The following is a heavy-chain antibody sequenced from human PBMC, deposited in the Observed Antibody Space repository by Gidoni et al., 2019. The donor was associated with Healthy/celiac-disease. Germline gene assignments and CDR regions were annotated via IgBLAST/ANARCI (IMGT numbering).Heavy chain of an antibody. D-gene: IGHD2-2*01. CDR2: IIPIFGTA. J-gene: IGHJ5*02. Sequence: QVQLVQSGAEVKKPGSSVKVSCKASGGPCSSYAISWVRQAPGQGLEWMGGIIPIFGTANYAQQFQGRVTITADESTSTAYMELSSLRSEDTAVYYCAGGQGSSTGWLSWFDPWGQGTLVTVSS. V-gene: IGHV1-69*01. CDR1: GGPCSSYA. CDR3: AGGQGSSTGWLSWFDP.